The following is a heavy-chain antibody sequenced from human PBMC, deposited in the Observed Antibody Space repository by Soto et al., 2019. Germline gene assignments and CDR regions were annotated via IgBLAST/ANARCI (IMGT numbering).Heavy chain of an antibody. V-gene: IGHV3-9*01. J-gene: IGHJ4*02. Sequence: GGSLRLSCAASGFMFDDYATHWVRQAPGKGLEWVSGISWNSGSIGYADSVKGRFTISRDNAKNSLYLQMNSLRAEDTALYYCAKDIREGWSGEFRGSDYWGQGTLVTVSS. D-gene: IGHD3-10*01. CDR2: ISWNSGSI. CDR1: GFMFDDYA. CDR3: AKDIREGWSGEFRGSDY.